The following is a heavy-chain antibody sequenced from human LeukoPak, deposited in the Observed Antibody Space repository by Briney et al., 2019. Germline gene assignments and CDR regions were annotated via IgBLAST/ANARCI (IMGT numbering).Heavy chain of an antibody. J-gene: IGHJ4*02. CDR3: AKGSPYYYDSSGYYPSPYYFDY. CDR2: ISGSGSST. D-gene: IGHD3-22*01. Sequence: GGSLRLSCAASGFTFSSYAMSWVRQAPGKGLEWVSAISGSGSSTYYADSVKGRFTISIDNSKNTLYLQMNSLRAEDTAVYYCAKGSPYYYDSSGYYPSPYYFDYWGQGTLVTVSS. V-gene: IGHV3-23*01. CDR1: GFTFSSYA.